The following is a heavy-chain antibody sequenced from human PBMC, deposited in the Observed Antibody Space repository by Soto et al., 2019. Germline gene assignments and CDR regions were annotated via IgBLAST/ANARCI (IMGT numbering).Heavy chain of an antibody. Sequence: PGGSLRLSCAASGFTFSGYWMTWVRQAPGKGLEWVSAISGSGGSTYYADSVKGRFTISRDNSKNTLYLQMNSLRAEDTAVYYCAKDRAVAGTSIIDYWGQGTLVTVSS. D-gene: IGHD6-19*01. V-gene: IGHV3-23*01. CDR3: AKDRAVAGTSIIDY. J-gene: IGHJ4*02. CDR2: ISGSGGST. CDR1: GFTFSGYW.